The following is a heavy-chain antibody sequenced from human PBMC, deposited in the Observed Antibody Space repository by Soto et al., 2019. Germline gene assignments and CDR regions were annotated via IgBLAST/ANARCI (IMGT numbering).Heavy chain of an antibody. Sequence: QVQLVQSGAEVKKPGSSVKVSCKASGGTFSSYTISWGRQAPGQGLEWMGRIIPILGIPNYAQKFQGRVTIAANKSTSRAYAELRSLRSEDTAVYYCASAHGDYVPNWYFDLWGRGTLGIVSA. J-gene: IGHJ2*01. D-gene: IGHD4-17*01. CDR2: IIPILGIP. V-gene: IGHV1-69*02. CDR1: GGTFSSYT. CDR3: ASAHGDYVPNWYFDL.